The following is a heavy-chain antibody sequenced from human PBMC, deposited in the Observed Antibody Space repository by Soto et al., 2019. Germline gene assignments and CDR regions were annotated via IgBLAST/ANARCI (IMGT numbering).Heavy chain of an antibody. J-gene: IGHJ4*02. Sequence: QVQLVESGGGVVQPGRSLRLSCAASGFPFTSYGMHWVREGPDKGLEWVAIISYADSVKGRFTISRDNSKNTLYLQMNGLRPEDTALYYCVGGQYYFDYRGQGTLVIVSS. V-gene: IGHV3-30*03. D-gene: IGHD3-10*01. CDR2: ISY. CDR3: VGGQYYFDY. CDR1: GFPFTSYG.